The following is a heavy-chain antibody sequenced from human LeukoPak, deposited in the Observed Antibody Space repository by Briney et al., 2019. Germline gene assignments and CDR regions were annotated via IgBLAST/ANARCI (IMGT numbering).Heavy chain of an antibody. J-gene: IGHJ4*02. D-gene: IGHD2-2*01. Sequence: ASVKVSCKASGYTFTGYYMHWVRQAPGQGLEWMGWINPNSSGTNYAQKFQGRVTMTRDTSISTAYMELSRLRSDDTAVYYCARVRCSSTSCYGGYYFDYWGQGTLVTVSS. CDR2: INPNSSGT. CDR3: ARVRCSSTSCYGGYYFDY. V-gene: IGHV1-2*02. CDR1: GYTFTGYY.